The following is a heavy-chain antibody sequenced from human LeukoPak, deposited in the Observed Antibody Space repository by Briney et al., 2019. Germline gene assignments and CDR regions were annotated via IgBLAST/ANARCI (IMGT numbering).Heavy chain of an antibody. Sequence: ASVKVSCKASGYTFTSYDINWVRQATGQGLEWMGWMNPNSGNTGYAQKFQGRVTMPRNTSISTAYMELSSLRSEDTAVYYCARALGDSTMIFDACDIWGQGTMVTVSS. CDR1: GYTFTSYD. CDR2: MNPNSGNT. V-gene: IGHV1-8*01. J-gene: IGHJ3*02. D-gene: IGHD3-22*01. CDR3: ARALGDSTMIFDACDI.